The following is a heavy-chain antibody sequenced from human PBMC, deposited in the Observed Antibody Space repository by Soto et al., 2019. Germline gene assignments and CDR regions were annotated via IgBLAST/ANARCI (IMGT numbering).Heavy chain of an antibody. V-gene: IGHV3-23*01. CDR3: AKDLIPQAHPKNIVGARFADY. CDR2: ISGSGGST. CDR1: GFTFSSYA. Sequence: GGSLRLSCAASGFTFSSYAMSWVRQAPGKGLEWVSAISGSGGSTYYADSVKGRFTISRDNSKNPLYLQMNSLRAEDTAVYYCAKDLIPQAHPKNIVGARFADYWGQGTLVTVSS. D-gene: IGHD1-26*01. J-gene: IGHJ4*02.